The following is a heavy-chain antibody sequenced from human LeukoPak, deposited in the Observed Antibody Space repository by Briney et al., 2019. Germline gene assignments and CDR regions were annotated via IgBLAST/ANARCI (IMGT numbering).Heavy chain of an antibody. Sequence: GGSQRLSCAASGFAFSSYSMNWVRLAPGKGLEWVSYLSRSSSILYYADSVKGRFTISRDNAKNSLYLQMNSLRDEDTAVYYCARDHSSSWPFDYWGQGTLVTVSS. CDR3: ARDHSSSWPFDY. V-gene: IGHV3-48*02. CDR2: LSRSSSIL. D-gene: IGHD6-13*01. J-gene: IGHJ4*02. CDR1: GFAFSSYS.